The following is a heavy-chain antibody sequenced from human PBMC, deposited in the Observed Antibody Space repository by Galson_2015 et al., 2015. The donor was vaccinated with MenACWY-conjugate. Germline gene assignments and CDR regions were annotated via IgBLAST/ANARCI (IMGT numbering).Heavy chain of an antibody. Sequence: ETLSLTCTVSGGSISSSSYYWGWIRQPPGKGLEWIGSIYYSGSTYYNPSLKSRVTISVDTSKNQFSLKLSSVTAADTAVYYCARYFGSGSYYALRYWGQGTLVTVSS. CDR3: ARYFGSGSYYALRY. D-gene: IGHD3-10*01. J-gene: IGHJ4*02. V-gene: IGHV4-39*07. CDR2: IYYSGST. CDR1: GGSISSSSYY.